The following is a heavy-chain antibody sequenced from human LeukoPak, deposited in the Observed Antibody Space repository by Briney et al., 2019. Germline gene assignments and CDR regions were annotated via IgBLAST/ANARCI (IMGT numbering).Heavy chain of an antibody. CDR1: GYTFTGYY. CDR3: ARLRDIVATFDY. CDR2: INPNSGGT. V-gene: IGHV1-2*02. J-gene: IGHJ4*02. Sequence: ASVKVSCKASGYTFTGYYMHWVRQAPGQGLEWMGWINPNSGGTNYAQKFQGRVTMTRDTSISTAYMELSRLRPDDTAVYYCARLRDIVATFDYWGQGTLVTVSS. D-gene: IGHD5-12*01.